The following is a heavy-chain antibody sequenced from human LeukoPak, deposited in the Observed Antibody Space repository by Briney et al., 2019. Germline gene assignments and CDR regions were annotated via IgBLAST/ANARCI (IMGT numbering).Heavy chain of an antibody. Sequence: ASVKVSCKAPGGTFSSYAISWVRQAPGPGLEWMGRIIPIFGTANYAQKFQGRVTITADKSTSTAYMELSSLRSENTAVYYCARARTGPFDYWGQGTLVAVSS. V-gene: IGHV1-69*06. J-gene: IGHJ4*02. D-gene: IGHD3/OR15-3a*01. CDR2: IIPIFGTA. CDR3: ARARTGPFDY. CDR1: GGTFSSYA.